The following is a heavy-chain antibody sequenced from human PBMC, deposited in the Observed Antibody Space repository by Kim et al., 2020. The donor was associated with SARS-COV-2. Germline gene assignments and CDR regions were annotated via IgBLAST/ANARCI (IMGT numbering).Heavy chain of an antibody. CDR2: SKNKAYSYIT. Sequence: GGSLRLSCAVSGFTFSDHFLDWVRQAPGKGLEWVGRSKNKAYSYITEYAPSVEGRFSISRDDSKNSLYLQMSSLKPEDTAVYYCARIRGSYGDWGQGTPITVSS. CDR3: ARIRGSYGD. CDR1: GFTFSDHF. V-gene: IGHV3-72*01. D-gene: IGHD1-26*01. J-gene: IGHJ4*02.